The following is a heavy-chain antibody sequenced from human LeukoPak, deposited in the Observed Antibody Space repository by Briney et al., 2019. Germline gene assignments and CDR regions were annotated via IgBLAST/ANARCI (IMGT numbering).Heavy chain of an antibody. D-gene: IGHD4-23*01. V-gene: IGHV4-59*08. CDR1: GGSISSYY. CDR2: IYYSGST. Sequence: SETLSLTCTVSGGSISSYYWSWIRQPPGKGLEWIGYIYYSGSTNYNPSLKSRVTISVGTSKNQFSLKLSSVTAADTAVYYCARHMGGNSGFDPWGQGTLVTVSS. CDR3: ARHMGGNSGFDP. J-gene: IGHJ5*02.